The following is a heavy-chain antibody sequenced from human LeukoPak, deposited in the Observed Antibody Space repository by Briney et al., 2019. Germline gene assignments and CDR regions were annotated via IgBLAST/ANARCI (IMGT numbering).Heavy chain of an antibody. CDR3: ARQLGATSRDY. V-gene: IGHV1-2*02. Sequence: ASVTVSCKSSGFTFTDEYIHWVRQAPGQGLEWMGWINPYSGAINYAQKFQGRVTLTRDTSISTAYMELDRLTSDDTAVYYCARQLGATSRDYWGQGTLVTVSS. D-gene: IGHD1-26*01. CDR1: GFTFTDEY. J-gene: IGHJ4*02. CDR2: INPYSGAI.